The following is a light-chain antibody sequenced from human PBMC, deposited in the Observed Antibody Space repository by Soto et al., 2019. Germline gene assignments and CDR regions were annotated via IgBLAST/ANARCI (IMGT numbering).Light chain of an antibody. CDR3: QQYNTYPLT. Sequence: EIVLTQSPAALSVSPGDRVTLSCTASQSVRSNSAWYQQKPGQAPRLLIYGASTRATGIPARFSGSGYETEFTLTISSLQSEDFATYYCQQYNTYPLTFGGGTKVDIK. J-gene: IGKJ4*01. CDR2: GAS. V-gene: IGKV3-15*01. CDR1: QSVRSN.